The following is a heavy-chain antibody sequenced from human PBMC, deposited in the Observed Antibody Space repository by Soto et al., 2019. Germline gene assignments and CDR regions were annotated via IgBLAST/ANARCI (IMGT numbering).Heavy chain of an antibody. D-gene: IGHD6-25*01. Sequence: VQLVQSGAEVREPGASVMLSCKTSGYAFTMFYMSWVRQAPGQGLAWMGTINADGGRTTYAQNFQGRLPMTSVTSTGTFYMELLRLKSDDTAAYYCARAMAAAAKWGGLFWFDPWGEGALVTVSS. CDR3: ARAMAAAAKWGGLFWFDP. CDR1: GYAFTMFY. V-gene: IGHV1-46*01. J-gene: IGHJ5*02. CDR2: INADGGRT.